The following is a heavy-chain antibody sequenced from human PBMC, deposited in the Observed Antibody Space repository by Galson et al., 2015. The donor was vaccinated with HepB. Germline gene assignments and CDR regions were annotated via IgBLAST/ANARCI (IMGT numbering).Heavy chain of an antibody. D-gene: IGHD2-8*01. CDR1: GFSLSNPRMG. Sequence: VSGFSLSNPRMGVTWIRQPPGKALEWLAHIFSNDEKSYSTSLKSRLTISKDTSQSQVVLTMTNMDPMDTAKYYCARIDIVQMVPPPDYYHMDVWGKGTTVTVS. J-gene: IGHJ6*03. CDR3: ARIDIVQMVPPPDYYHMDV. CDR2: IFSNDEK. V-gene: IGHV2-26*01.